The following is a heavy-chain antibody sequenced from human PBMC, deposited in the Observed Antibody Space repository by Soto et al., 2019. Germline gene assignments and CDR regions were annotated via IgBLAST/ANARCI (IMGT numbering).Heavy chain of an antibody. CDR1: GGSISSGGYY. V-gene: IGHV4-31*03. D-gene: IGHD3-10*01. Sequence: TLSLTCTVSGGSISSGGYYWSWIRQHPGKGLEWIGYIYYSGSTYYNPSLKSRVTISVDTSKNQFSLKLSSVTAADTAVYYCAREPMVRGVLYGMDVWGQGTRVTVSS. CDR3: AREPMVRGVLYGMDV. CDR2: IYYSGST. J-gene: IGHJ6*02.